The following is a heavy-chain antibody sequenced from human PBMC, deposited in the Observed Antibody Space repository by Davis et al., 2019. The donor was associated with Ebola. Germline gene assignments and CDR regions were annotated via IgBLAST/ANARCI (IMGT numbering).Heavy chain of an antibody. CDR3: ADVETGSAY. D-gene: IGHD1-1*01. V-gene: IGHV3-66*01. CDR2: IFSGGRT. J-gene: IGHJ4*02. Sequence: GGSLRLSCAASGFTVSANYMSWVRQAPGKGLEWVSSIFSGGRTFYADSVKGRFSISRDTSKNMLYLQMSSPRVEDTGVYYCADVETGSAYWGQGTLVTVSS. CDR1: GFTVSANY.